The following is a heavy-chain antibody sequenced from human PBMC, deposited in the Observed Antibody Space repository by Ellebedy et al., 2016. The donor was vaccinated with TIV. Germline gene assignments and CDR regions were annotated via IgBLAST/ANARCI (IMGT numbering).Heavy chain of an antibody. J-gene: IGHJ4*02. CDR2: INTGTGNP. CDR1: GYTFTAYA. Sequence: AASVKVSCKASGYTFTAYAMTWVRQAPGQGLEWMGWINTGTGNPTYAQDFTGRFVFSLDTSVNTAYLQINSLKAEGTAVYYCARISQFSNDNFWGQGTLVTVSS. CDR3: ARISQFSNDNF. D-gene: IGHD3-9*01. V-gene: IGHV7-4-1*02.